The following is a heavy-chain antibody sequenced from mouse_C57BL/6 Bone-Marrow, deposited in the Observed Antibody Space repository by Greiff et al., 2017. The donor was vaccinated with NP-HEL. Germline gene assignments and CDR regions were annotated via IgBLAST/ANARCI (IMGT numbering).Heavy chain of an antibody. V-gene: IGHV3-6*01. J-gene: IGHJ3*01. D-gene: IGHD2-5*01. CDR3: AREGFYYSNYPFAY. CDR2: ISYDGSN. CDR1: GYSITSGYY. Sequence: EVKLMESGPGLVKPSQSLSLTCSVTGYSITSGYYWNWIRQFPGNKLEWMGYISYDGSNNYNPSLKNRISITRDTSKNQFFLKLNSVTTEDTATYYCAREGFYYSNYPFAYWGQGTLVTVSA.